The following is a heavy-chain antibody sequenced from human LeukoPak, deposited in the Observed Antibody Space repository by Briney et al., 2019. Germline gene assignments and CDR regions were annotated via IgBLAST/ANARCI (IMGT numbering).Heavy chain of an antibody. Sequence: PGGSLRLSCAASAFTFSSYAMSWVRQAPGKGLEWVSLISGSGGSTYYADSVKGRFTISRDNSKNTLYLQMNSLRAEDTAVYYCAKEVRSLGSSLLCFDYWGQGTLVTVSS. V-gene: IGHV3-23*01. CDR2: ISGSGGST. CDR1: AFTFSSYA. J-gene: IGHJ4*02. CDR3: AKEVRSLGSSLLCFDY. D-gene: IGHD6-13*01.